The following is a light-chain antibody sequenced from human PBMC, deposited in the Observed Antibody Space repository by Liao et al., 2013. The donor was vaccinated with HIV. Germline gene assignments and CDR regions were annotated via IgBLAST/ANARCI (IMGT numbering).Light chain of an antibody. V-gene: IGLV3-25*03. J-gene: IGLJ2*01. CDR2: KDS. CDR3: QSADSNDAV. CDR1: KLGDEY. Sequence: SYELTQPPSVSVSPGQTASITCSGDKLGDEYASWYQQKPGQAPVLVIYKDSERPSGIPERFSGSSSGTTVTLTISGVQAEDEADYYCQSADSNDAVFGGGTKLTVL.